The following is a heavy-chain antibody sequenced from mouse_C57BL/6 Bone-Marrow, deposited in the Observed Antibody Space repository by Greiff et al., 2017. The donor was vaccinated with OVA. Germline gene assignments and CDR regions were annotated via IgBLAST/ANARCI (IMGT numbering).Heavy chain of an antibody. Sequence: VKLQQSGAELARPGASVKLSCKASGYTFTSYGISWVKQRTGQGLEWIGEIYPRSGNTYYNEKFKGKATLTADKSSSTAYMELRSLTSEDSAVYFCARGYHGAWFAYWGQGTLVTVSA. V-gene: IGHV1-81*01. D-gene: IGHD1-2*01. CDR1: GYTFTSYG. CDR3: ARGYHGAWFAY. CDR2: IYPRSGNT. J-gene: IGHJ3*01.